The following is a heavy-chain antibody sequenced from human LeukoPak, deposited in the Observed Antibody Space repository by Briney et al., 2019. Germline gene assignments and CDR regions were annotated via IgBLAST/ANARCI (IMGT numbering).Heavy chain of an antibody. CDR2: ISGTGSST. J-gene: IGHJ4*02. Sequence: GGSLRLSCAASGFTFSSYAMSWVRQAPGKGLEWVSAISGTGSSTYSADSVKGRFTISRDNSKSTLYLQMNTLRAEDTAIYYCARETLAGFDYWGQGTLVTVSS. D-gene: IGHD6-19*01. V-gene: IGHV3-23*01. CDR1: GFTFSSYA. CDR3: ARETLAGFDY.